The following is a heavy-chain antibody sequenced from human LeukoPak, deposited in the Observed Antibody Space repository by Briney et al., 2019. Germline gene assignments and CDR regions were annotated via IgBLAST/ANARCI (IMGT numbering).Heavy chain of an antibody. CDR3: AREAPDSSGYYYGVY. J-gene: IGHJ4*02. Sequence: SVKVSCKASGGTFSSYAISWVRQALGQGLEWMGGIIPIFGTANYAQKFQGRVTITADESTSTAYMELSSLRSEDTAVYYCAREAPDSSGYYYGVYWGQGTLVTVSS. V-gene: IGHV1-69*01. CDR2: IIPIFGTA. CDR1: GGTFSSYA. D-gene: IGHD3-22*01.